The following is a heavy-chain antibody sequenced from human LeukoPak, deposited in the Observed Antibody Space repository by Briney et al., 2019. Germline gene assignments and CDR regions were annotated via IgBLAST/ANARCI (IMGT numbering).Heavy chain of an antibody. CDR3: ASLTYYYDSSGYYTLRDY. J-gene: IGHJ4*02. V-gene: IGHV4-39*01. CDR2: IYNSGST. CDR1: GGSISSSSYY. Sequence: SETLSLTCTVSGGSISSSSYYWGWIRQPPGKGLEWIGSIYNSGSTYYNPSLKSRVTISVDTSKNQFSLKLSSVTAADTAVYYCASLTYYYDSSGYYTLRDYCGQGTLVSVSS. D-gene: IGHD3-22*01.